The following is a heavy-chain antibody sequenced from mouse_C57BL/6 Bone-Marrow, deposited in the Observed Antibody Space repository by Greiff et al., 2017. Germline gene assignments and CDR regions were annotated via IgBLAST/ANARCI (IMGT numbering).Heavy chain of an antibody. CDR3: ARESPLLGDSPFAY. CDR1: GFTFSSYA. Sequence: EVKLMESGGGLVKPGGSLKLSCAASGFTFSSYAMSWVRQTPEKRLEWVATISDGGSYTYYPDNVKGRFTISRDNAKNNLYLQMSHLKSEDTAMYYCARESPLLGDSPFAYWGQGTLVTVSA. J-gene: IGHJ3*01. CDR2: ISDGGSYT. D-gene: IGHD3-3*01. V-gene: IGHV5-4*01.